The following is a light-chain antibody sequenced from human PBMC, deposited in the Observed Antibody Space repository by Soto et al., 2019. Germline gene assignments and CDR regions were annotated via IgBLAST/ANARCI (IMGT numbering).Light chain of an antibody. CDR3: LQYHKLPLT. Sequence: DIQMTQSPPSLPASVGDRVTITCQATHDISKFLNWYQHKPGRAPKPLIYDASILQTGVPSRFSGTRSGTHFTFTISSLQPEDIATYYCLQYHKLPLTFGGGTKVE. CDR2: DAS. V-gene: IGKV1-33*01. J-gene: IGKJ4*01. CDR1: HDISKF.